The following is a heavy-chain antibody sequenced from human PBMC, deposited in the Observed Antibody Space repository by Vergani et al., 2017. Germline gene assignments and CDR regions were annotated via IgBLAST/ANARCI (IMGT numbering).Heavy chain of an antibody. CDR1: GGSISSGGYY. CDR2: IYYSGST. Sequence: QVQLQESGPGLVKPSETLSLTCTVSGGSISSGGYYWSWIRQHPGKGLEWIGYIYYSGSTYYTPSLKSRVTISVDTSKNQFSLKLSSVTAADTAVYYCARGDYDILTGSYNWFDPWGQGTLVTVSS. CDR3: ARGDYDILTGSYNWFDP. V-gene: IGHV4-31*03. J-gene: IGHJ5*02. D-gene: IGHD3-9*01.